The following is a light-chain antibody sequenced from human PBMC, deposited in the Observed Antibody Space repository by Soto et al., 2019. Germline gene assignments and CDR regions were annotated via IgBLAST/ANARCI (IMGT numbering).Light chain of an antibody. J-gene: IGLJ1*01. CDR1: SSDVGGFDH. V-gene: IGLV2-14*03. CDR3: NSFTTTNTYV. Sequence: QSALTQPASVSGSPGQSITISCTGASSDVGGFDHVSWYQQHPGKVPRLLIYDVSSRPSGVSDRFSGSKSGNTASLTISGLQAEDEADYYCNSFTTTNTYVFGTGTKVNVL. CDR2: DVS.